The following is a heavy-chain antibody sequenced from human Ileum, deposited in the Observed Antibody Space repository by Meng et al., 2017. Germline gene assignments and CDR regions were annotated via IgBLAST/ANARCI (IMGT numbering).Heavy chain of an antibody. J-gene: IGHJ4*02. V-gene: IGHV3-21*01. CDR2: ISSSSSYI. CDR1: GFSLRSYS. Sequence: EVQLVESGGGLVKPGGSWRLAGAASGFSLRSYSVNWVRQAPGKGLEWVSSISSSSSYIFYADSVKGRFTISRDNAKNSVYLQMNSLRAEDTAVYYCARDFSGSYYTNYFDYWGQGTLVTVSS. CDR3: ARDFSGSYYTNYFDY. D-gene: IGHD1-26*01.